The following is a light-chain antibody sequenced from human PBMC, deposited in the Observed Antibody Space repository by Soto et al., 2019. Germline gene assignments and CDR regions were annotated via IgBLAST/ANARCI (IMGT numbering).Light chain of an antibody. CDR2: STN. Sequence: QTVVTQEPSFSVSPGRTVTLTCGLSSGSVSTSYYPSWYQQTPGQAPRTLIYSTNTRSSGVPDRSSGSILGNKAALTITGAQADDESDYYCVLYMGSGICVFGGGTKLTVL. CDR3: VLYMGSGICV. J-gene: IGLJ3*02. V-gene: IGLV8-61*01. CDR1: SGSVSTSYY.